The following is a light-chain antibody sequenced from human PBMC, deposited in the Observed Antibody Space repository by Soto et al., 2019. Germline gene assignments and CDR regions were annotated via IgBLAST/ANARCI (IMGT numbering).Light chain of an antibody. CDR2: EVT. CDR3: CSDGGGVI. CDR1: SSDVGSYNL. V-gene: IGLV2-23*02. Sequence: QSALTQSASVSGSPGQSITISCTGSSSDVGSYNLVSWYQQHPGRAPKLIIYEVTKRPSGVSNRFSGSKSGNTASLTISGLQAEDEADYYCCSDGGGVIFGGGTKLTVL. J-gene: IGLJ2*01.